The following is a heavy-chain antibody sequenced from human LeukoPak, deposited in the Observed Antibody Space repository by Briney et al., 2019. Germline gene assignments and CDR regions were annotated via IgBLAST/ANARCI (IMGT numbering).Heavy chain of an antibody. V-gene: IGHV4-34*01. J-gene: IGHJ4*02. CDR2: IYHSGRT. CDR3: ARGRQAVSFDY. D-gene: IGHD2-8*01. Sequence: SETLSLTCAVYGGFFSGYYWNWIRQPPGKGVEWIGEIYHSGRTNYNPSLQSRVTISVDTSDHQFSLKVESVTAADTAVYYCARGRQAVSFDYWGQGTLVTVSS. CDR1: GGFFSGYY.